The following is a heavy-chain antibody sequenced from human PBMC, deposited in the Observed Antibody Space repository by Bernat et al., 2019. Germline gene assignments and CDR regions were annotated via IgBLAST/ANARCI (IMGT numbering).Heavy chain of an antibody. CDR1: GFTFSSYA. CDR3: ARDSSGLVDY. J-gene: IGHJ4*02. D-gene: IGHD2-8*02. V-gene: IGHV3-30*01. Sequence: QVQLVESGGGVVQPGRSLRLSCAASGFTFSSYAMHWVRQAPGKGLEWVAVISYDGSNKYYADSVKGRFTISRDNSKNTLYLQMNSLRAEDTAVNYCARDSSGLVDYWGQGTLVTVSS. CDR2: ISYDGSNK.